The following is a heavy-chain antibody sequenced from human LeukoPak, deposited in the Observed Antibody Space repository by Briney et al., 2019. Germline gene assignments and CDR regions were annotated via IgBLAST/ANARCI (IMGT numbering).Heavy chain of an antibody. Sequence: GGSLRLSCAASGFTFSSYAMSWVRQAPGKGLEWVSAISGSGGSTYYADSVKGRFTISRDNSKNTLYLQMNSLRAEDTAVYYCAKVTEAGSVAGPEFDYWGQGTLVTVSS. CDR2: ISGSGGST. CDR1: GFTFSSYA. D-gene: IGHD6-19*01. CDR3: AKVTEAGSVAGPEFDY. J-gene: IGHJ4*02. V-gene: IGHV3-23*01.